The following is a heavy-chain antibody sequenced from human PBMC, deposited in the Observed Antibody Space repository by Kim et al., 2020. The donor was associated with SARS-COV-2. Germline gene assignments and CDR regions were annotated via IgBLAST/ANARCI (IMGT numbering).Heavy chain of an antibody. CDR3: AKDQGAYGYSGFDC. CDR1: GFTFNIYA. CDR2: FTFSGGAT. D-gene: IGHD5-18*01. Sequence: GGSLRLSCAASGFTFNIYAMNWVRQAPGKGLEWVSAFTFSGGATYYADSVKGRFTISRDNSKNTLYLQMNSLRAEDTAIYYCAKDQGAYGYSGFDCWVPGTLVTVSS. V-gene: IGHV3-23*01. J-gene: IGHJ4*02.